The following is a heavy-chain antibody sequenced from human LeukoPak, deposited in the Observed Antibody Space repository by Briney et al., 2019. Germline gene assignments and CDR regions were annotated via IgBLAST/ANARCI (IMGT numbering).Heavy chain of an antibody. V-gene: IGHV4-30-2*01. J-gene: IGHJ6*02. Sequence: SETLSLTCTVSGGSISSGGYSWSWIRQPPGKGPEWIGYIYHSGSTYYNPSLKSRVTISVDRSKNQFSLKLSSVTAADTAVYYCARGSEAAAADVWGQGTTVTVSS. D-gene: IGHD2-15*01. CDR3: ARGSEAAAADV. CDR2: IYHSGST. CDR1: GGSISSGGYS.